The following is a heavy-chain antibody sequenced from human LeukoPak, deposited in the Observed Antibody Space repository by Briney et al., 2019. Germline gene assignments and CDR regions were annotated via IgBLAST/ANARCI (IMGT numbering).Heavy chain of an antibody. CDR1: GFTFSIYW. Sequence: GGSLRLSCAASGFTFSIYWMTWVRQAPGKGLEWVANIKEDGSEKYYVDSVKGRFTISRDNAENPLYLQMNSLRAEDTAVYYCARSSLSGTRAFDFWGQGALVTVSS. CDR3: ARSSLSGTRAFDF. J-gene: IGHJ4*02. D-gene: IGHD2-2*01. CDR2: IKEDGSEK. V-gene: IGHV3-7*01.